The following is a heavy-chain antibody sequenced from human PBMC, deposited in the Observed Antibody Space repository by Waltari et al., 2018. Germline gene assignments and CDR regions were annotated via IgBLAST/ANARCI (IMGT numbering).Heavy chain of an antibody. V-gene: IGHV4-39*07. Sequence: QLQLQESGPGLVKPSATLSLTCTVSGGSISSSRYYWGWIRQPPGKGLEWIGSIYYSGSTYYNPSLKSRVTISVDTSKNQFSLKLSSVTAADTAVYYCARDPYYYYYGMDVWGQGTTVTVSS. CDR1: GGSISSSRYY. CDR3: ARDPYYYYYGMDV. J-gene: IGHJ6*02. CDR2: IYYSGST.